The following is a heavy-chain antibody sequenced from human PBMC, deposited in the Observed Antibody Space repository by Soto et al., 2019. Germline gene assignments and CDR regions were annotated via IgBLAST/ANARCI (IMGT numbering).Heavy chain of an antibody. V-gene: IGHV1-3*01. Sequence: VASVKVSCKASGYTFTSYAMHWVRQAPGQRLEWMGWINAGNGNTKYSQKFQGRVTITRDTSASTAYMELSSLRSEDTAVYYCARVSMTLTTIDYWGQGTLVTVSS. CDR1: GYTFTSYA. CDR3: ARVSMTLTTIDY. D-gene: IGHD3-22*01. CDR2: INAGNGNT. J-gene: IGHJ4*02.